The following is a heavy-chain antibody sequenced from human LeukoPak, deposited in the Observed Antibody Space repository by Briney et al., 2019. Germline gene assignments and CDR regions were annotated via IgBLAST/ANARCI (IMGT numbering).Heavy chain of an antibody. J-gene: IGHJ4*02. Sequence: PGGSLRLSCAASGSTFSTYWMHWVRQAPGKGLVWVSRISSDGSSTIYADSVKGRFTISRDNAKNTLYLQMNSLRAEDTAVYYCAVAVVGLAYWGQGTLVTVSS. V-gene: IGHV3-74*01. CDR1: GSTFSTYW. CDR2: ISSDGSST. CDR3: AVAVVGLAY. D-gene: IGHD6-19*01.